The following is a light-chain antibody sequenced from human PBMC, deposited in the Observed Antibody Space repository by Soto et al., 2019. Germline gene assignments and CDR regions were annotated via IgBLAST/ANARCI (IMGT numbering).Light chain of an antibody. CDR2: DVT. Sequence: QSALTQPASLSGSPGQSITISVTGTSGDGGGYNCVSLYQQHPGKVPRLIIYDVTNRPSGVSNRLSGSNSGNTAPLPISGPQAEDDADYYCTSYTIGSTMIFGGGTKLTV. V-gene: IGLV2-14*03. J-gene: IGLJ2*01. CDR3: TSYTIGSTMI. CDR1: SGDGGGYNC.